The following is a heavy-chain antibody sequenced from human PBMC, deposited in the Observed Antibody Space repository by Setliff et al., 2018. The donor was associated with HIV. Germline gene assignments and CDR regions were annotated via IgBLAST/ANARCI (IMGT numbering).Heavy chain of an antibody. Sequence: SETLSLTCTVSGPSINIHYWSWIRQSPGKGFEWIGYIYSTGSTNYNPSLQSRVTISMVASRNQFSLKVTSVTAADTAVYYCAKGAGFYGDYTFDCWGQGNLVTVSS. D-gene: IGHD4-17*01. CDR3: AKGAGFYGDYTFDC. V-gene: IGHV4-59*11. J-gene: IGHJ4*02. CDR1: GPSINIHY. CDR2: IYSTGST.